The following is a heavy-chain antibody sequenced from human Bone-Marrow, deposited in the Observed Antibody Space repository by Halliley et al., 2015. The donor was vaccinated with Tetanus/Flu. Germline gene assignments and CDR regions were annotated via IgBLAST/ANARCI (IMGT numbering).Heavy chain of an antibody. CDR3: ARGGWRRQRNWFDP. Sequence: TLSLTCAVVDESLSGYYWSWLRQPPGKGLEWIGEISHSGSARYNSALRSRVIMSVDTSKKQISLKLRSATAADTAVYYCARGGWRRQRNWFDPWGQGTLVTVSS. CDR1: DESLSGYY. J-gene: IGHJ5*02. D-gene: IGHD6-19*01. V-gene: IGHV4-34*01. CDR2: ISHSGSA.